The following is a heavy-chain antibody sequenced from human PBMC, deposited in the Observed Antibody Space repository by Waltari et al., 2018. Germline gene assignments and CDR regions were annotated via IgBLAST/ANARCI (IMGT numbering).Heavy chain of an antibody. Sequence: EMQLVESGGGLVQPGGSLRLSCAASGFDFSRYDMYLVRQVAGKGLEFGSGIYTTGDTYYPGSVKGRFTISRENAKNSLDLQMNNLRPGDTGVYYCARYTGYGMDVWGQGTTVTVSS. D-gene: IGHD5-18*01. CDR1: GFDFSRYD. J-gene: IGHJ6*02. CDR3: ARYTGYGMDV. CDR2: IYTTGDT. V-gene: IGHV3-13*01.